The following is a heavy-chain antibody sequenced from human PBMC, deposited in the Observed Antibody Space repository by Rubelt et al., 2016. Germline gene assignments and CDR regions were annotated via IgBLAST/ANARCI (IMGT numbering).Heavy chain of an antibody. CDR2: IYHTGST. D-gene: IGHD5-12*01. CDR3: ARRVRSGSTVVCWVDP. CDR1: GGSITNYY. Sequence: QVQLRESGPGLVRPSETLSLTCPVSGGSITNYYWSWIRQPPGKRLEWIGTIYHTGSTDYNPSLNSRVTIAGDTSKNQFSLKLMLVTAADTAVYYCARRVRSGSTVVCWVDPWGEGVLVTV. V-gene: IGHV4-59*12. J-gene: IGHJ5*02.